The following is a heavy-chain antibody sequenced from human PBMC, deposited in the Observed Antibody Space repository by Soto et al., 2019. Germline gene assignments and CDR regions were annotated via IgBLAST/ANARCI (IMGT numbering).Heavy chain of an antibody. D-gene: IGHD1-7*01. J-gene: IGHJ6*02. CDR3: ARKLELRGSYYYYYDMDV. V-gene: IGHV1-2*02. CDR2: INPNSGGT. CDR1: GYTFTDYY. Sequence: GASVKVSCKASGYTFTDYYMHWVRQAPGQGLEWMGWINPNSGGTNYAQKFQGRVTMTRDTSISTAYMELSRQRSDDTAVYYCARKLELRGSYYYYYDMDVWGQGTTVTVSS.